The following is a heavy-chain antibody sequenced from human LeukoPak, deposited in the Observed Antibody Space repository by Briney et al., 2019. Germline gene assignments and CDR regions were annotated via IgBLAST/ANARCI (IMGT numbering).Heavy chain of an antibody. CDR3: ARVTVCSPEVIFDY. J-gene: IGHJ4*02. CDR2: INSDRSTI. D-gene: IGHD1-20*01. CDR1: GFTFSRYA. V-gene: IGHV3-74*01. Sequence: GGSLRLSCSASGFTFSRYAMHGVRQAPAKGLVWVWRINSDRSTITYADSVKGRFTISRDNAKNTLFLQMNSLRAEDTAVYYCARVTVCSPEVIFDYWGQGSLVTVS.